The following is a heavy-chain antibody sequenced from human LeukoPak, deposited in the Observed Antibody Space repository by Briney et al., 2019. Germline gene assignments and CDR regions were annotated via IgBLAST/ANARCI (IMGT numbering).Heavy chain of an antibody. J-gene: IGHJ4*02. D-gene: IGHD4-23*01. CDR1: NYTFTKFH. Sequence: ASVKVSCKASNYTFTKFHFSWVRQAPGQGLEWVGWINPYNGNTNSAERFQGRVTMTTDTSTNTAYMELRSLRSDDTAVYYCARGGTRWYFDYWAREPWSPSPQ. V-gene: IGHV1-18*01. CDR2: INPYNGNT. CDR3: ARGGTRWYFDY.